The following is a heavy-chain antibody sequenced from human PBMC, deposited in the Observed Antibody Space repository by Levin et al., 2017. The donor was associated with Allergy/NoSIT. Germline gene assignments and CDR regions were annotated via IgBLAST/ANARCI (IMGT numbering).Heavy chain of an antibody. V-gene: IGHV5-51*01. J-gene: IGHJ6*02. D-gene: IGHD2-2*01. CDR2: IYPGDSDT. CDR1: GDSFSRYW. CDR3: ARNAGVVVIPDAISFFYGMDV. Sequence: GESLKISCKGSGDSFSRYWIGWVRQVPGKGLEWMGIIYPGDSDTRYSPSFQGQVTMSADKSINTAYLQWSSLKASDSAIYYCARNAGVVVIPDAISFFYGMDVWGQGTTVTVSS.